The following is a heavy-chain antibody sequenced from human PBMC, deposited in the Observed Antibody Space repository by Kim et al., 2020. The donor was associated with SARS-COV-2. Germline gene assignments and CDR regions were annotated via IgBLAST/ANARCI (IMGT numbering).Heavy chain of an antibody. V-gene: IGHV3-48*04. CDR2: ISSSSSTI. CDR1: GFTFSSYS. J-gene: IGHJ4*02. D-gene: IGHD4-17*01. CDR3: AAALRVMFPSYGELDY. Sequence: GGSLRLSCAASGFTFSSYSMNWVRQAPGKGLEWVSYISSSSSTIYYADSVKGRFTISRDNAKNSLYLQMNSLRAEDTAVYYCAAALRVMFPSYGELDYWGQGTLVTVSS.